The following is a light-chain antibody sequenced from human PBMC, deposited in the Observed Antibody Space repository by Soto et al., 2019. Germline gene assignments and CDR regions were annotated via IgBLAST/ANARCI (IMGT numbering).Light chain of an antibody. CDR1: QTIGSW. CDR2: DAS. CDR3: QQYNSYSGM. Sequence: EIQMTQSPSTLSASVGDRVTVTCRASQTIGSWLAWYQQKPGRAPKLLIFDASSLESGVPSRFSGNGSGTEFTLTISGLQPDDFASYYCQQYNSYSGMFGQGTKVDIK. V-gene: IGKV1-5*01. J-gene: IGKJ1*01.